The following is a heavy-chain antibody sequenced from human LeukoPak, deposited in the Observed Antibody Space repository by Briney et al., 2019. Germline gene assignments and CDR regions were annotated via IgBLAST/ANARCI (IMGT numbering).Heavy chain of an antibody. CDR3: ARGIAAAGTRYFDY. J-gene: IGHJ4*02. CDR2: IYHSGST. CDR1: GGSITSTNW. D-gene: IGHD6-13*01. V-gene: IGHV4-4*02. Sequence: PSETLSLTCAVSGGSITSTNWWSWVRQPPGKGLEWIGEIYHSGSTNCNPSLKSRVTMSVDKPKNQFSLKLSSVTAADTAVYYCARGIAAAGTRYFDYWGQGTLVTVSS.